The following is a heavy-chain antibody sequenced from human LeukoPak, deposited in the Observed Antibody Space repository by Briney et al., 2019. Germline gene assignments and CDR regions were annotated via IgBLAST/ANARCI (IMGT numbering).Heavy chain of an antibody. CDR2: ISGGGGTT. V-gene: IGHV3-23*01. Sequence: PGGSLRLSCAASGFTFSTYAMSWVRQAPGKGLEWVSIISGGGGTTYYADSVKGRFTISRDNSKNTLHLQMNSLRGEDTAIYYCAKVYDSSGYAPNDHWGQGTLVTASS. J-gene: IGHJ4*02. CDR3: AKVYDSSGYAPNDH. D-gene: IGHD3-22*01. CDR1: GFTFSTYA.